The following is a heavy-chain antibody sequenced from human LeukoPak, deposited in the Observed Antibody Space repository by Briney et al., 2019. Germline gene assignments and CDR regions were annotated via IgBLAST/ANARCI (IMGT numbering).Heavy chain of an antibody. J-gene: IGHJ4*02. Sequence: ASVKVSCKASGYTFTSYYMHWVRQAPGQGLEWMGIINPSGGSTSYAQKFQGRVTMTRDMSTSTVYMELSSLRSEDTAVYYCQALTMVRGVMIDYWGQGALVTVSS. CDR2: INPSGGST. CDR1: GYTFTSYY. D-gene: IGHD3-10*01. V-gene: IGHV1-46*01. CDR3: QALTMVRGVMIDY.